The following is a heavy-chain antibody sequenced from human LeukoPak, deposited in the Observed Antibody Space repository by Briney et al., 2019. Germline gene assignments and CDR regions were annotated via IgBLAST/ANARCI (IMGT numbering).Heavy chain of an antibody. CDR1: GGSISSGSYY. D-gene: IGHD1-14*01. V-gene: IGHV4-61*02. CDR2: IYTSGST. J-gene: IGHJ4*02. CDR3: ARGGKLTGFDY. Sequence: SETLSLTCTVSGGSISSGSYYWSWIWQPAGKGLEWIGRIYTSGSTYYNPSLKSRVTISVDRSKNQFSLQLNSVTPEDTAVYYCARGGKLTGFDYWGQGTLVTVSS.